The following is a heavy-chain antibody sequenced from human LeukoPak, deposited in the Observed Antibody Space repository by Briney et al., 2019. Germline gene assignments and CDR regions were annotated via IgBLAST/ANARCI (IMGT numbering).Heavy chain of an antibody. CDR1: GFTFSSYA. Sequence: GGSLRLSCAASGFTFSSYAMSWVRQAPGKGLEWVSGISDSGGSTYYADSVKGRFTISRDNSKNTLYLQMNSLRAEDTAVYYCAKRIAASGPSFDYWGQGTLVTVSS. D-gene: IGHD6-13*01. CDR3: AKRIAASGPSFDY. CDR2: ISDSGGST. V-gene: IGHV3-23*01. J-gene: IGHJ4*02.